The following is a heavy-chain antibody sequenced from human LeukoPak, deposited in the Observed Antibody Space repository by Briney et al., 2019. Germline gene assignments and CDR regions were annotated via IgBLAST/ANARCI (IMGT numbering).Heavy chain of an antibody. CDR1: GGTFSSYA. D-gene: IGHD2-15*01. CDR2: IIPIFGTA. Sequence: SVKVSCKASGGTFSSYAISWVRQAPGQGLEWMGGIIPIFGTANYAQKFQGRVTITTDESTSTAYMELSSLRSEDTAVYYCARGHRVAFNWFDPWGQGTLVTVSS. V-gene: IGHV1-69*05. CDR3: ARGHRVAFNWFDP. J-gene: IGHJ5*02.